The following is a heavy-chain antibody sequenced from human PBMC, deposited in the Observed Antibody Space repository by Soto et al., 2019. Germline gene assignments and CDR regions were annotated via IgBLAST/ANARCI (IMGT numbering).Heavy chain of an antibody. V-gene: IGHV4-39*01. CDR2: IYYSGST. CDR1: GGSISSSSYY. CDR3: ARHWTVYAWQEPPVRLYYFAY. J-gene: IGHJ4*02. Sequence: PSETLSLTCTVSGGSISSSSYYWGWIRQPPGKGLEWIGSIYYSGSTYYNPSLKSRVTISVDTSKNQFSLKLSSVTAADTAVYYCARHWTVYAWQEPPVRLYYFAYWGQGTLVTVSS. D-gene: IGHD2-2*01.